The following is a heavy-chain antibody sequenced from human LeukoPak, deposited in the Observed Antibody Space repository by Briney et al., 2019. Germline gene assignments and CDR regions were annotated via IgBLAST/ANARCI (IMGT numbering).Heavy chain of an antibody. CDR2: ISYDGSNK. J-gene: IGHJ4*02. D-gene: IGHD6-19*01. Sequence: GGSLSLYCAASGFTFRSYAIHWVRQAPGKGLEWVAVISYDGSNKYYADSVKGRFTISRDNSKNTLYLQMNSLRAEDTAVYYCAKSSGWYHRYYFDYWGQGTLLTVSS. CDR1: GFTFRSYA. V-gene: IGHV3-30*18. CDR3: AKSSGWYHRYYFDY.